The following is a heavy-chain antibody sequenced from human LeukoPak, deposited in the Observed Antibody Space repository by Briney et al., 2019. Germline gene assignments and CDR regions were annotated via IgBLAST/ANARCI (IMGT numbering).Heavy chain of an antibody. CDR2: IYSSVT. CDR3: AKGPKQLLVGSRGYYFDS. V-gene: IGHV3-53*01. Sequence: GGSLRLSCTVSGFTISSNSMSWVRQAPGKGLEWVSFIYSSVTHYSDSVKGRFTISRDISKNTLYLQMNSLRAEDTAVYYCAKGPKQLLVGSRGYYFDSWGQGTLVTVSS. J-gene: IGHJ4*02. CDR1: GFTISSNS. D-gene: IGHD6-13*01.